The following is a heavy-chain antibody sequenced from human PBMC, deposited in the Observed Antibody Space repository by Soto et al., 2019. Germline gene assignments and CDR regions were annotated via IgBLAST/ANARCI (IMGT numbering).Heavy chain of an antibody. CDR3: AAPDRWLQFAEYFQH. V-gene: IGHV3-23*01. Sequence: AGGSLRLSCAASGFTFSSYAMSWVRQAPGKGLEWVSAISGSGGSTYYADSVKGRFTISRDNSKNTLYLQMNSLRAEDTAVYYCAAPDRWLQFAEYFQHWGQGTLVTVSS. CDR1: GFTFSSYA. CDR2: ISGSGGST. J-gene: IGHJ1*01. D-gene: IGHD5-12*01.